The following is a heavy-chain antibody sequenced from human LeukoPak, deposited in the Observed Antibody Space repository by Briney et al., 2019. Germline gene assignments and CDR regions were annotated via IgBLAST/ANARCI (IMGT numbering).Heavy chain of an antibody. Sequence: GGSLRLSCAASGFMFSSNWMSWVRLAPGKGLEWVANIKEDGTETYYVDSVKGRFTISRDNAKNSLYLQMNSLRVEDTAVNYCAKEGRSLQTYWGQGTLVTVSS. V-gene: IGHV3-7*03. CDR3: AKEGRSLQTY. CDR2: IKEDGTET. J-gene: IGHJ4*02. CDR1: GFMFSSNW. D-gene: IGHD5-24*01.